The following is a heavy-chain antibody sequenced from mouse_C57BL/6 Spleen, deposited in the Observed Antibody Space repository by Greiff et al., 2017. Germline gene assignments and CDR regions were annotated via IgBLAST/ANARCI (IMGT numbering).Heavy chain of an antibody. V-gene: IGHV5-4*01. D-gene: IGHD2-4*01. Sequence: EVHLVESGGGLVKPGGSLKLSCAASGFTFSSYAMSWVRQTPEKRLEWVATISDGGSYTYYPDNVKGRFTISRDNAKNNLYLQMSHLKSEDTAMYYCARDSMITTSDYWGQGTTLTVSS. J-gene: IGHJ2*01. CDR2: ISDGGSYT. CDR3: ARDSMITTSDY. CDR1: GFTFSSYA.